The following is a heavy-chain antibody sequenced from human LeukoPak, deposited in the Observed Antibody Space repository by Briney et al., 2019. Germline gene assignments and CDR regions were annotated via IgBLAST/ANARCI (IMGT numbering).Heavy chain of an antibody. CDR2: IKQDGSEK. D-gene: IGHD4-17*01. CDR3: VRDSGSEAYGDSNFDY. Sequence: GGSLRLSCAASGFTFSSYWMSWVRQAPGKGLEWVANIKQDGSEKYYVDSVKGRFTISRDNAKNSLYLQMNSLRAEDTAVYYCVRDSGSEAYGDSNFDYWGQGTLVTVSS. CDR1: GFTFSSYW. V-gene: IGHV3-7*01. J-gene: IGHJ4*02.